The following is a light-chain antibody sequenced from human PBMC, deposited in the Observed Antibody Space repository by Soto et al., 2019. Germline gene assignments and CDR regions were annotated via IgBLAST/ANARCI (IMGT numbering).Light chain of an antibody. CDR2: GAS. Sequence: EIVLTQSPGTLSLSPGERATLSCRAGQSVTGSYLAWYQHKPGQAPRLLIYGASSRATAIPDRFSGSGSGTDFTLTISRLEPEDFAVYYCQHYGDSSSYTFGQGTKLEIK. CDR3: QHYGDSSSYT. CDR1: QSVTGSY. J-gene: IGKJ2*01. V-gene: IGKV3-20*01.